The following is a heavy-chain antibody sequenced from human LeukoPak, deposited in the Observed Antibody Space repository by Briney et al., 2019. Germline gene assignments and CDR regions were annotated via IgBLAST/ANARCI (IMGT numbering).Heavy chain of an antibody. CDR2: IKQDGSEK. J-gene: IGHJ4*02. D-gene: IGHD4/OR15-4a*01. Sequence: PGGSLRLSCAASGFTSSNYWMSWVRQAPGKGLEWVANIKQDGSEKYCVDSLKGRFTISRDNAKNSLYLQMNSLRAEDTAVYYCARGKVLTDYWGQGTLVTVSS. CDR3: ARGKVLTDY. V-gene: IGHV3-7*01. CDR1: GFTSSNYW.